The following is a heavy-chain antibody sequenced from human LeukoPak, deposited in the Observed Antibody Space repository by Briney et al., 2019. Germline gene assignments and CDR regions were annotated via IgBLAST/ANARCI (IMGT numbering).Heavy chain of an antibody. V-gene: IGHV4-39*01. Sequence: PSETLSLTCTVSGGSISSSSDYWAWIRQPPGKGPEWIGSIYYSGSTYYNPSLKSRVTISVDTSKNQFSLKLTSVTAADTALYYCARKSPRGSRMDVWGQGTTVTVSS. CDR1: GGSISSSSDY. J-gene: IGHJ6*02. CDR2: IYYSGST. CDR3: ARKSPRGSRMDV. D-gene: IGHD2-15*01.